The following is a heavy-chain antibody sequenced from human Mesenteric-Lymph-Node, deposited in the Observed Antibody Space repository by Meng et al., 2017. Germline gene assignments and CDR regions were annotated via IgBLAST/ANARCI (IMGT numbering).Heavy chain of an antibody. CDR3: ARDRWAYFDY. V-gene: IGHV1-2*02. CDR2: IIPIFGTA. Sequence: ASVKVSCKASGYTFTGYYMHWVRQAPGQGLEWMGGIIPIFGTANYAQKFQGRVTMTRDTSISTAYMELSRLRSDDTAVYYCARDRWAYFDYWGQGTLVTVSS. J-gene: IGHJ4*02. CDR1: GYTFTGYY. D-gene: IGHD4-23*01.